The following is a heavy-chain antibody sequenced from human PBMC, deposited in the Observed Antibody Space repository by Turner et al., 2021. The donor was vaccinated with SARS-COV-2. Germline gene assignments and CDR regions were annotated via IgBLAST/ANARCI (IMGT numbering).Heavy chain of an antibody. CDR3: VRVLPRPGDRDALDI. V-gene: IGHV3-23*01. Sequence: EVQVLESGGGVAQPGGSLRLSCAASGFTFNTYAMSWVRQAPGKGLVWVSVVICLGDTSFYADPLRGRFTISRDNTKNRFYLQMNSLGPDDTALYYCVRVLPRPGDRDALDIWDQCTMVTVSS. CDR2: VICLGDTS. D-gene: IGHD7-27*01. J-gene: IGHJ3*02. CDR1: GFTFNTYA.